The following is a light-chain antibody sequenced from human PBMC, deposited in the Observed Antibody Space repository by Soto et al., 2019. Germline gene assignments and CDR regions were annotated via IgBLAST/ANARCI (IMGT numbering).Light chain of an antibody. CDR3: QQYGSSPWT. Sequence: EIVLTHSPGTLSLSPWERATLSFSASQSVSSSYLAWYQQKPGQAPRLLIYGASSRATGIPDRFSGSGSGTDFTLTISRLEPEDFAVYYCQQYGSSPWTFGQGTKVDIK. J-gene: IGKJ1*01. CDR2: GAS. V-gene: IGKV3-20*01. CDR1: QSVSSSY.